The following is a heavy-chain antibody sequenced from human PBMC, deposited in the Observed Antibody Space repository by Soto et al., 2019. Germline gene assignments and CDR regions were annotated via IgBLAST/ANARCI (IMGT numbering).Heavy chain of an antibody. D-gene: IGHD3-16*02. J-gene: IGHJ4*02. Sequence: LPLTCTVSGGSISSYYWSLIRQPPGKGLEWFGYIYYSGSTNYNPSLKSRVTISVDTSKNQFSLKLSSVTAADTAVYYCARGIEDDYIWGSYRYTPYFDYWGQGTLVTVSS. CDR2: IYYSGST. CDR3: ARGIEDDYIWGSYRYTPYFDY. V-gene: IGHV4-59*01. CDR1: GGSISSYY.